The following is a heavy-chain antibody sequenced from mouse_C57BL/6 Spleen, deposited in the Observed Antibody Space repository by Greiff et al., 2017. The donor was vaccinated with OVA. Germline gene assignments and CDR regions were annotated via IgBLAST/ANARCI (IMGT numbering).Heavy chain of an antibody. D-gene: IGHD1-1*01. CDR3: ARLGYYGSSYYFDV. V-gene: IGHV1-64*01. J-gene: IGHJ1*03. Sequence: QVQLQQSGAELARPGASVKLSCKASGYTFTSYGISWVKQRPGQGLEWIGMIHPNSGSTNYNEKFKSKATLTVDKSSSTAYMQLSSLTSEDSAVYYCARLGYYGSSYYFDVWGTGTTVTVSS. CDR1: GYTFTSYG. CDR2: IHPNSGST.